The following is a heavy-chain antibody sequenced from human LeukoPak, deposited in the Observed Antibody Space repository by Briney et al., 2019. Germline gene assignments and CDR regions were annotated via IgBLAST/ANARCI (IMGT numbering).Heavy chain of an antibody. V-gene: IGHV3-21*01. J-gene: IGHJ5*02. D-gene: IGHD3-22*01. CDR2: ISSSSSYI. CDR1: GFTFSSYS. CDR3: ARDPQLYYYDSSGYPNWFDP. Sequence: GGSLRLSCAASGFTFSSYSMNWVRQAPGKGLEWVSSISSSSSYIYYADSVKGRFTISRDNAKNSLYLQMNSLRAEDTAVYYCARDPQLYYYDSSGYPNWFDPWGQGTLVTVSS.